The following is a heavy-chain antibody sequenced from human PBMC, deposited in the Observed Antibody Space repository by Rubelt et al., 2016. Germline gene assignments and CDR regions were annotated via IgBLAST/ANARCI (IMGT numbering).Heavy chain of an antibody. CDR1: GGTFRSYA. V-gene: IGHV1-69*01. D-gene: IGHD6-13*01. J-gene: IGHJ4*02. Sequence: QVQLVQSGAEVKKPGSSVKVSCKASGGTFRSYAISWVRQAPGHGLEWLGGLIPIFGTATYAQKFQGRVTIIADESTSTSYRERSSLRSEDTAVYYCARRQQLGPFDYWGQGTLVTVSS. CDR3: ARRQQLGPFDY. CDR2: LIPIFGTA.